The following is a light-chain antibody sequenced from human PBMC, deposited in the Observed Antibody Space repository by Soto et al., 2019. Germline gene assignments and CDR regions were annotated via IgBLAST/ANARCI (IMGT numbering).Light chain of an antibody. J-gene: IGKJ1*01. Sequence: EIVMTQSPATLSVSPGERATLSCRASQSVSSNLAWYQQKPGQAPRLLIYGASTRATGIPARFSGSGSGKEFPLTISSLQSEDFAVYYCQQYNNWWTFGQGTKVEIK. CDR1: QSVSSN. CDR3: QQYNNWWT. V-gene: IGKV3-15*01. CDR2: GAS.